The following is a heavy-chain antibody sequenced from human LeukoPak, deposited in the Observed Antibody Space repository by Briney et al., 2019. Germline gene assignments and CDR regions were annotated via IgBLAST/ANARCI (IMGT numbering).Heavy chain of an antibody. CDR2: ISGSGTNI. D-gene: IGHD4-11*01. J-gene: IGHJ4*02. V-gene: IGHV3-11*04. CDR1: GFTFSDYY. Sequence: GGSLRLSCAASGFTFSDYYMTWIRQAPGKGLEWVSYISGSGTNIDYADSVKGRFTISRDNSKNTLYLQMNSLRAEDTAVYYCATLPKTTLYDYWGQGTLVTVSS. CDR3: ATLPKTTLYDY.